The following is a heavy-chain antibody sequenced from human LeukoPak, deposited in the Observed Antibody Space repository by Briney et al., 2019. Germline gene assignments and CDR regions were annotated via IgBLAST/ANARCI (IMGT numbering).Heavy chain of an antibody. CDR2: IIPIFGTA. Sequence: SVKVSCKASGYTFTSYDISWVRQAPGQGLEWMGGIIPIFGTANYAQKFQGRVTITTDESTSTAYMELSSLRSEDTAVYYCASELLNWSGKPLYYFDYWGQGTLVTVSS. J-gene: IGHJ4*02. D-gene: IGHD3-3*01. V-gene: IGHV1-69*05. CDR3: ASELLNWSGKPLYYFDY. CDR1: GYTFTSYD.